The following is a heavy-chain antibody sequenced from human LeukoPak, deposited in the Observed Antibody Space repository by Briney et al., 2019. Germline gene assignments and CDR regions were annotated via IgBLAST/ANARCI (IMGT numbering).Heavy chain of an antibody. CDR1: GFTFSSYG. V-gene: IGHV3-30*02. CDR3: AKTRLGAARYHFDY. D-gene: IGHD3-16*01. CDR2: IRYDGSNK. Sequence: GGSLRLSCAASGFTFSSYGMHWVRQAPGKGLEWVAFIRYDGSNKYYADSVKGRFTISRDNSKNTLYLQMNSLRAEDTAVYYCAKTRLGAARYHFDYWGQGTLVTVSS. J-gene: IGHJ4*02.